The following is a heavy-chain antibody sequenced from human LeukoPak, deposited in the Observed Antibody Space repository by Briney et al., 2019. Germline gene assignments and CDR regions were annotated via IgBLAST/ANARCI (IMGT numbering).Heavy chain of an antibody. Sequence: GGSLRLXCAASGFTYSSYNMNWVRRAPGKGLESVSSISSSSSYIYYADSMKGRFTISRDNAKNSLYLQMNSLRAEDTAVYYCARQVGATLVDYWGQGTLVTVSS. J-gene: IGHJ4*02. V-gene: IGHV3-21*01. CDR1: GFTYSSYN. D-gene: IGHD1-26*01. CDR2: ISSSSSYI. CDR3: ARQVGATLVDY.